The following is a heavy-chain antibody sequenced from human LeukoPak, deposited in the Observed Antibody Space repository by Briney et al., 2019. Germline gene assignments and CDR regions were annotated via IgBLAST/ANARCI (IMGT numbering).Heavy chain of an antibody. Sequence: PGTSLRLSCAASGFTFTTYGMHWVRQSPGKGLEWVALITYDGYYKYYSDSVKGRFTISSDTSKNTLYLQMNSLRAEDTAVYYCARSGTHYYDSSGYYKDAFDIWGQGTMVTVSS. CDR1: GFTFTTYG. J-gene: IGHJ3*02. V-gene: IGHV3-30*03. D-gene: IGHD3-22*01. CDR2: ITYDGYYK. CDR3: ARSGTHYYDSSGYYKDAFDI.